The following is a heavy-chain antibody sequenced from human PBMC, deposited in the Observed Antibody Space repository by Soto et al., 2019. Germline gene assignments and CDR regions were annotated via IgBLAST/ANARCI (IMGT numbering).Heavy chain of an antibody. J-gene: IGHJ2*01. CDR1: GFTFSSYG. Sequence: GGSLRLSCAASGFTFSSYGMHWVRQAPGKGLEWVAVISYDGSNKYYADSVKGRFTISRDNSKNTLHLQMNSLRAEDTAVYYCAKDGGGYCSSTSCPFYWYFDLWGRGT. CDR3: AKDGGGYCSSTSCPFYWYFDL. D-gene: IGHD2-2*01. V-gene: IGHV3-30*18. CDR2: ISYDGSNK.